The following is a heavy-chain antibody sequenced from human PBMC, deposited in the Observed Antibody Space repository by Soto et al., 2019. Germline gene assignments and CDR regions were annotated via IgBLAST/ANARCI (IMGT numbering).Heavy chain of an antibody. V-gene: IGHV3-66*01. Sequence: SGGSLRLSCAASGFTVSNNYMSWVRQAPGKGLEWVSLIYSGGSTYYADSVKGRFTISRDSSKNTLYLQMNSLRAEDTAMYYCAAYSQKGYRGQGTLVTGSS. D-gene: IGHD3-16*01. CDR1: GFTVSNNY. CDR2: IYSGGST. CDR3: AAYSQKGY. J-gene: IGHJ4*02.